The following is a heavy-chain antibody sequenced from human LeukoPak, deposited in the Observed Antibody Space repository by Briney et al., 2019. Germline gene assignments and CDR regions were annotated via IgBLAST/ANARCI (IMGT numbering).Heavy chain of an antibody. V-gene: IGHV4-59*01. CDR2: IYYTGST. Sequence: SETLSLTCTVSGGSISPYYWSRIRQPPGKGLEWIGNIYYTGSTNYNPSLKSRVTISVDTSKNQFSLKLSSVTAADTALYYCVRGKLGFDPWGQGTLVTVSS. CDR1: GGSISPYY. J-gene: IGHJ5*02. CDR3: VRGKLGFDP.